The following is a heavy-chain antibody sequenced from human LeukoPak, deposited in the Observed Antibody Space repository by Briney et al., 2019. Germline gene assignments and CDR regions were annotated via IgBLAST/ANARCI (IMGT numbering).Heavy chain of an antibody. CDR2: IYHSGST. CDR1: GYAIRSGFY. V-gene: IGHV4-38-2*01. CDR3: ARAVGTTTTLFDY. J-gene: IGHJ4*02. D-gene: IGHD1-26*01. Sequence: SETLSLTCGVSGYAIRSGFYWGWTRQPPGKGLEWIGSIYHSGSTYYNPSLKSRVTISVDTSENQFSLKVTSVTAADTAVYYCARAVGTTTTLFDYWGQGTLVTVSS.